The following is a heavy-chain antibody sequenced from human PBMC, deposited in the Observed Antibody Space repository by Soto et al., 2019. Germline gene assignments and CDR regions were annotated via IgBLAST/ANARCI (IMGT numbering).Heavy chain of an antibody. Sequence: EVQLLESGGGLVQPGGSLRLSCAASGFIFSQYAMTWVRQAPGKGLEWVSSIHGGGGGAYYADSVRGRFTISRDDSRSTLSLQMNSLRPEDTATYYCAKDRMSGNSAWGPFDIWGQGTMVIVST. D-gene: IGHD6-25*01. CDR1: GFIFSQYA. CDR3: AKDRMSGNSAWGPFDI. CDR2: IHGGGGGA. J-gene: IGHJ3*02. V-gene: IGHV3-23*01.